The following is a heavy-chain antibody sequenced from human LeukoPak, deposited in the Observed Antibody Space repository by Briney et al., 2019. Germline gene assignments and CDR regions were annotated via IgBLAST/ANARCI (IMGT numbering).Heavy chain of an antibody. D-gene: IGHD3-3*01. V-gene: IGHV1-8*01. CDR3: ARVSGNSGRFLEWFPKATLEY. Sequence: ASVTVSCKASGYTFTSYDINWVRQATGQEREWMGWMNPNSGNTGYAQKLQGRVTMTRNTSISTAYMELSSLRSEDTAVYYCARVSGNSGRFLEWFPKATLEYWGQGTVVSVSS. CDR2: MNPNSGNT. CDR1: GYTFTSYD. J-gene: IGHJ4*02.